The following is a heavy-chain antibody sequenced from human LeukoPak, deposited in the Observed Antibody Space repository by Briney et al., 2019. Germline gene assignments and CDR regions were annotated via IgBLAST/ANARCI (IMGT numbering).Heavy chain of an antibody. D-gene: IGHD3-10*01. CDR3: ARAGWRYGSGSYYVAY. Sequence: ASVKVSCKASGYTFTSYDINWVRQATGQGLEWMGWMNPNSGNTGYAQKFQGRVTMTRNTSISTAYMELSSLRSEDTAVYHCARAGWRYGSGSYYVAYWGQGTLVTVSS. CDR1: GYTFTSYD. V-gene: IGHV1-8*01. J-gene: IGHJ4*02. CDR2: MNPNSGNT.